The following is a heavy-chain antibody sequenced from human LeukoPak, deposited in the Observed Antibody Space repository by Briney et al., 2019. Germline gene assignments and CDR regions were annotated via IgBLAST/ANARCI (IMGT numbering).Heavy chain of an antibody. CDR1: GGSISRGDYY. Sequence: SETLSLTCTVSGGSISRGDYYWSWIRQPPGKGLEWIGYIYYSGSTYYNPSLKSRVTISVDTSKNQFSLKLSSVTAADTAVYYCARESVFGSYFDYWGQGTLVTVSS. J-gene: IGHJ4*02. CDR3: ARESVFGSYFDY. D-gene: IGHD2-8*01. V-gene: IGHV4-30-4*01. CDR2: IYYSGST.